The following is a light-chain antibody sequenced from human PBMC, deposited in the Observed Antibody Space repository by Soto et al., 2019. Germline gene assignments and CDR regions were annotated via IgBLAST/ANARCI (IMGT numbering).Light chain of an antibody. CDR2: EVG. J-gene: IGLJ2*01. CDR3: SSYTGTYPFVV. CDR1: SSDIGNYNY. Sequence: QSVLTQPASVSGSPGQSITISCTGSSSDIGNYNYVSWYQQHPGKAPKLIIFEVGDRPSGVSNRFSGSKSGNTASLTISGLQAEDEADYYCSSYTGTYPFVVFGGGTKLTVL. V-gene: IGLV2-14*01.